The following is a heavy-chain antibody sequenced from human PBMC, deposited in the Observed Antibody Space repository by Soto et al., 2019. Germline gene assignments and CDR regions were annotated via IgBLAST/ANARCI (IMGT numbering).Heavy chain of an antibody. V-gene: IGHV3-74*01. CDR3: ARATSSNYPFDY. CDR2: SSTDGRST. D-gene: IGHD4-4*01. Sequence: GGALRLSCAATAFTFSTYWMHSVRQGPGKGLVWVSRSSTDGRSTNCGDSVKGRFTISRDNAKSTLYLQMNSLRAEATAVYYCARATSSNYPFDYWGQGSLVTVSS. CDR1: AFTFSTYW. J-gene: IGHJ4*02.